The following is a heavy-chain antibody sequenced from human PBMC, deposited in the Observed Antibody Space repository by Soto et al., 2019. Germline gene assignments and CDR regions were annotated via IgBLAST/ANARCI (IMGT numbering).Heavy chain of an antibody. CDR1: GGSISSSSYY. D-gene: IGHD4-17*01. V-gene: IGHV4-39*01. CDR2: IYYSGST. CDR3: ARRGDYVFHFDY. Sequence: SETLSLTCTVSGGSISSSSYYWGWIRQPPGKGLEWIGSIYYSGSTYYNPSLKSRVTISVDTSKNQFSLKLSSVTAADTAVYYCARRGDYVFHFDYWGQGTLVTVSS. J-gene: IGHJ4*02.